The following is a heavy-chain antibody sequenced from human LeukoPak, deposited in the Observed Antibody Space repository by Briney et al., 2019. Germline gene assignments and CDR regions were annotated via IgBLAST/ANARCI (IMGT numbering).Heavy chain of an antibody. CDR3: ARVMVRGVIGAFDI. D-gene: IGHD3-10*01. V-gene: IGHV3-21*01. CDR2: ISSSTSYI. Sequence: GGSLRLSCAASGFTFSSYSMTWVRQAPGKGLEWVSSISSSTSYIYYADSVKGRSTISRDNAKNSLYLQMNSLRTEDTAVYYCARVMVRGVIGAFDIWGQGTMVTVSS. CDR1: GFTFSSYS. J-gene: IGHJ3*02.